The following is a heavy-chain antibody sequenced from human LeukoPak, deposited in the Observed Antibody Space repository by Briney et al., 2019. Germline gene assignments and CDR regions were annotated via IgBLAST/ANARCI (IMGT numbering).Heavy chain of an antibody. D-gene: IGHD1-26*01. CDR1: GFTFSSYS. CDR3: ARDRGIVGAMPYFDY. Sequence: GGSLRLSCAASGFTFSSYSMNWVRQAPGKGLEWVSSISSGSSYIYYADSVKGRFTISRDNAKNSLYLQMNSLRAEDTAVYYCARDRGIVGAMPYFDYWGQGTLVTVSS. CDR2: ISSGSSYI. J-gene: IGHJ4*02. V-gene: IGHV3-21*01.